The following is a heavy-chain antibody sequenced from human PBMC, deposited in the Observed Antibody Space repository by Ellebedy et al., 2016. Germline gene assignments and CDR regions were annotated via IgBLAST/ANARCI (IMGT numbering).Heavy chain of an antibody. CDR2: IYGSGTT. Sequence: SETLSLXXTVSGVSITTTYLSWIRQPPGKGLEWIGYIYGSGTTDYNPSLRSRVTMSVDTSKNQFILQLSSVTAANTAVYYCARDFYGLGRKRFDPWGQGTLVTVSS. CDR3: ARDFYGLGRKRFDP. CDR1: GVSITTTY. D-gene: IGHD3-10*01. J-gene: IGHJ5*02. V-gene: IGHV4-59*01.